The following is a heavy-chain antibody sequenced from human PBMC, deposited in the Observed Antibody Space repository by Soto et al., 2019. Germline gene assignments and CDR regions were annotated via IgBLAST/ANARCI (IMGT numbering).Heavy chain of an antibody. Sequence: SVKVSCPASGGTFSSYAISWVLQAPGQGLEWMGGIIPIFGTANYAQKFQGRVTITADESTSTAYMELSSLRSEDTAVYYCARDGGYCGVDCITTPYNRFAPWGQGILVTVLS. D-gene: IGHD2-21*02. J-gene: IGHJ5*02. CDR3: ARDGGYCGVDCITTPYNRFAP. V-gene: IGHV1-69*13. CDR2: IIPIFGTA. CDR1: GGTFSSYA.